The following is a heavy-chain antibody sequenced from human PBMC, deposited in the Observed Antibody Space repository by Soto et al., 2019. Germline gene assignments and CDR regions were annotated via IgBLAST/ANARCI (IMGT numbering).Heavy chain of an antibody. CDR3: ARSVAVPGAHIDY. Sequence: SETLSLTCSVSGGSISGSYWSWIRQSPGKGLEWLGYVYYTGSTNYSPSLRSQVSISVDTSKNEFSLRLSSVTAADTAVYFCARSVAVPGAHIDYWGQGTQVTVSS. CDR2: VYYTGST. CDR1: GGSISGSY. V-gene: IGHV4-59*01. J-gene: IGHJ4*02. D-gene: IGHD6-19*01.